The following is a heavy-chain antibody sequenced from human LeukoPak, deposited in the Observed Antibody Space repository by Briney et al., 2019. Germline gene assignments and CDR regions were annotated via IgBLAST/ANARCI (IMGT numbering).Heavy chain of an antibody. J-gene: IGHJ4*02. D-gene: IGHD6-6*01. V-gene: IGHV3-33*06. CDR3: AKETLEYSSSSFDY. CDR1: GFSFSSYG. CDR2: IWYDGSNK. Sequence: GRSLRLSCAASGFSFSSYGMQGVRQAAGKGLEWVAVIWYDGSNKYYADSVKGRFTISRDNSKNTLNLQMNSLRAEDTAVYYCAKETLEYSSSSFDYWGQGTLVTVSS.